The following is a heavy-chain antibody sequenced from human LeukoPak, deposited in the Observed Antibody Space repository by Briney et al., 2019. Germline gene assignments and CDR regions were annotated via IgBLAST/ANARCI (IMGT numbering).Heavy chain of an antibody. CDR3: ARDEVTVATSPSYCYFLL. J-gene: IGHJ2*01. CDR1: GFTFSTYT. V-gene: IGHV3-21*01. CDR2: ISSSGKYI. Sequence: GGCLRLSCAASGFTFSTYTINWIRQAPGKGLEWVSSISSSGKYIYYADSVKGRFTNSRDNAKNSLYLQMSSLRAADTAVYYCARDEVTVATSPSYCYFLLWGRGTLVTVSS. D-gene: IGHD1-26*01.